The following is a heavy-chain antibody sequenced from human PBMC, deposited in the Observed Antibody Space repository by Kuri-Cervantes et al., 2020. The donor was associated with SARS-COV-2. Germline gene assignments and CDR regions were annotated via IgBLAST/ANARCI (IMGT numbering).Heavy chain of an antibody. Sequence: GSLRLSCAASGFTFSSCAMHRVRLAPGKGLEWVAFISYDGSSEYYADSVRGRFTISRDNAKNSLYLQMNSLRDEDTAVYYCARYGFGYSTFYGMDVWGQGTTVTVSS. CDR1: GFTFSSCA. D-gene: IGHD6-13*01. CDR3: ARYGFGYSTFYGMDV. J-gene: IGHJ6*02. CDR2: ISYDGSSE. V-gene: IGHV3-30*04.